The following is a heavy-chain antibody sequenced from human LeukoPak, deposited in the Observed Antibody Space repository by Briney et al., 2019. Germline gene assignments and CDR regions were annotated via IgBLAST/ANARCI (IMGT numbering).Heavy chain of an antibody. CDR1: GFTFSSYW. J-gene: IGHJ4*02. CDR2: INNDGSST. CDR3: AGKTSGAVPII. V-gene: IGHV3-74*01. Sequence: GRSLRLSCAASGFTFSSYWMHWVRQAPGKGLVWVSRINNDGSSTIYAESVKGRFTISRDNAKNTLYLQMNNLSDEDTAVYYCAGKTSGAVPIIWGQGTLVTVSS. D-gene: IGHD3-10*01.